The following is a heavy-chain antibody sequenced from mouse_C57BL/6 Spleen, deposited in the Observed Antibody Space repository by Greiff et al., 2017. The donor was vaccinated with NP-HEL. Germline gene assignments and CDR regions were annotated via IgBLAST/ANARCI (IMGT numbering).Heavy chain of an antibody. J-gene: IGHJ1*03. CDR1: GYTFTDYN. D-gene: IGHD1-1*01. Sequence: EVQLQQSGPELVKPGASVKIPCKASGYTFTDYNMDWVKQSHGKSLEWIGDINPNNGGTIYNQKFKGKATLTVDKSSSTAYMELRSLTSEDTAVYYCVITPVVARYFDVWGTGTTVTVSS. CDR3: VITPVVARYFDV. CDR2: INPNNGGT. V-gene: IGHV1-18*01.